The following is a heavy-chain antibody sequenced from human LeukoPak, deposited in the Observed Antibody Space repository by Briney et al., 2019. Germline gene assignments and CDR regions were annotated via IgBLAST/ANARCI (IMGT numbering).Heavy chain of an antibody. CDR2: INHSGST. CDR3: ARGDGDY. V-gene: IGHV4-34*01. J-gene: IGHJ4*02. Sequence: SSETLSLTCAVYGGSFSGYYWSWIRQLPGKGLEWIGEINHSGSTNYNPSLKSRVTISVDTSKNQFSLKLSSVTAADTAVYYCARGDGDYWGQGTLVTVSS. CDR1: GGSFSGYY.